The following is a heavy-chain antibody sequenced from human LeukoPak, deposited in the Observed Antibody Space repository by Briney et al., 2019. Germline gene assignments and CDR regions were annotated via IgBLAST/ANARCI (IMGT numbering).Heavy chain of an antibody. CDR2: ISGSGGST. CDR3: AKGPPGQGVITNWFDP. CDR1: GFTFSSYA. J-gene: IGHJ5*02. Sequence: GGSLRLSCAASGFTFSSYAMSWVRQAPGKGLEWVSAISGSGGSTYYADSVKGRFTISRDNSKNTLYLQMNSLRAEDTAVYYCAKGPPGQGVITNWFDPWGQGTLVTVSS. V-gene: IGHV3-23*01. D-gene: IGHD3-10*01.